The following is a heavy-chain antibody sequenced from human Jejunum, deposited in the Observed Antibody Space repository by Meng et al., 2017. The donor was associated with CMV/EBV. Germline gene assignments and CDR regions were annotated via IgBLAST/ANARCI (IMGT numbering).Heavy chain of an antibody. J-gene: IGHJ6*02. Sequence: VSGGSVSSGHYYWSWIRQPPGKGLEWIGYTGNTNYNPSLRSRVTISTDASKNQFSLRLTSVTTADTAVYYCARGWAEYRFSGATDVWGQGTTVTVSS. CDR3: ARGWAEYRFSGATDV. CDR2: YTGNT. CDR1: GGSVSSGHYY. V-gene: IGHV4-61*01. D-gene: IGHD3-3*01.